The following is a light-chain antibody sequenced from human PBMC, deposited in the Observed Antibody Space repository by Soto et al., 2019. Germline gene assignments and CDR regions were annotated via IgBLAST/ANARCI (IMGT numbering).Light chain of an antibody. CDR3: QQYNSYSYT. CDR2: KAS. CDR1: QSISSW. J-gene: IGKJ2*01. Sequence: DIQMTQSPSPLSASVGDRVTITCRASQSISSWLAWYQKKPGKAPKLLIYKASSLESGVPSRFSGSGSGTELTLTISSLQPDDFATYYCQQYNSYSYTFGQGTKLEIK. V-gene: IGKV1-5*03.